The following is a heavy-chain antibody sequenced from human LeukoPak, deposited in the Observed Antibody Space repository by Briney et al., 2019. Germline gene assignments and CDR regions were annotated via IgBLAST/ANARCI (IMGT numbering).Heavy chain of an antibody. CDR3: ARRIFSSSWYFDY. Sequence: GASVKVSCKASGYTFTGFYIHWVRQAPGQGLEWMGWISPNSGVTHYAQKFQGRVTMTRDTSISTVYMDLSRLRFDDTAVYYCARRIFSSSWYFDYWGQGALVTVSS. CDR1: GYTFTGFY. D-gene: IGHD6-13*01. CDR2: ISPNSGVT. J-gene: IGHJ4*02. V-gene: IGHV1-2*02.